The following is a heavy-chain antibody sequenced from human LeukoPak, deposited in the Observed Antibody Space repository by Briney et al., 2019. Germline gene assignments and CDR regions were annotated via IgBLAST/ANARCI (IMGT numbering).Heavy chain of an antibody. CDR3: ARMPSTYCTNGVCYPYYYYYMDV. V-gene: IGHV3-11*04. J-gene: IGHJ6*03. CDR2: ISSSGSTI. Sequence: GGSLRLSCAASGFTFSDYYMSWIRQAPGKGLEWVSYISSSGSTIYYADSVKGRFTISRDNAKNSLYLQMNSLRAEDTAVYYCARMPSTYCTNGVCYPYYYYYMDVWGKGTTVTVSS. CDR1: GFTFSDYY. D-gene: IGHD2-8*01.